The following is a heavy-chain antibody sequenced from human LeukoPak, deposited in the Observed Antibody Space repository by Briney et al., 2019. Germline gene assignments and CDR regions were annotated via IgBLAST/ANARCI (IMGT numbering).Heavy chain of an antibody. Sequence: AGSLRLSCAVSGFTMKNFGLCWFRQAPGKGGEWGAVILYDGSQRHYIDSVKGRFAISRENSMNTLSLEMNGLRVEDTAVYYCVRGADMNYNFENSFYLDSWGQGALVIVSS. CDR3: VRGADMNYNFENSFYLDS. CDR2: ILYDGSQR. V-gene: IGHV3-33*01. CDR1: GFTMKNFG. J-gene: IGHJ4*02. D-gene: IGHD3-3*01.